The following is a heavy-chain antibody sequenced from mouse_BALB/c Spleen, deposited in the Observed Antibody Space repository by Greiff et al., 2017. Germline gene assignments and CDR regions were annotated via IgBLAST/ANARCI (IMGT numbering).Heavy chain of an antibody. CDR1: GYSITSDYA. V-gene: IGHV3-2*02. CDR2: ISYSGST. J-gene: IGHJ3*01. D-gene: IGHD1-1*01. Sequence: EVQLQQSGPGLVKPSQSLSLTCTVTGYSITSDYAWNWIRQFPGNKLEWMGYISYSGSTSYNPSLKSRISITRDTSKNQFFLQLNSVTTEDTATYYCARFYGSEPYWGQGTLVTVSA. CDR3: ARFYGSEPY.